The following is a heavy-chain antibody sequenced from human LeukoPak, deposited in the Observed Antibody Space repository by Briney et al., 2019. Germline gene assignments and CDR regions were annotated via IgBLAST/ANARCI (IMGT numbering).Heavy chain of an antibody. CDR3: ARLLPIKGGDV. CDR2: INHSGGT. J-gene: IGHJ6*02. V-gene: IGHV4-34*01. D-gene: IGHD2-15*01. CDR1: GGSLTAYY. Sequence: SETLSLTCAVYGGSLTAYYWSWFRQPPGKGLEWIGEINHSGGTNYNASLKSRVAISVDTSKNQFSLKVASVTAADTAVYYCARLLPIKGGDVWGQGTTVTVYS.